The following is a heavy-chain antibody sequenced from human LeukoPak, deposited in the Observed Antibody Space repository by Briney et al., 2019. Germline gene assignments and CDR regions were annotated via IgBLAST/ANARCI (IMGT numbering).Heavy chain of an antibody. CDR3: ARRSDYGSGSYSIDY. J-gene: IGHJ4*02. V-gene: IGHV4-59*01. Sequence: PSETLSLTCTVSGGSISSYYWSWIRQPPGKGLEWIGYIYYSGSTNYNPSLKSRVTISVDTSKNQFSLKLSSVTAADTAVYYCARRSDYGSGSYSIDYWGQGTLVTVSS. D-gene: IGHD3-10*01. CDR2: IYYSGST. CDR1: GGSISSYY.